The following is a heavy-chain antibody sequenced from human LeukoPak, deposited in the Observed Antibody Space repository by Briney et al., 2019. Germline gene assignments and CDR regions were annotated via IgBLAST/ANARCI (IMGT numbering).Heavy chain of an antibody. CDR3: ASASSHRIAAGGDY. J-gene: IGHJ4*02. CDR1: GFSFSNYW. Sequence: PGGSLRLSCAASGFSFSNYWMHWVRQVPGKGLVWVSCINGDGSTRNYADSVKGRFTISRDNAKNTLYLQMNSLRAEDTAVYYCASASSHRIAAGGDYWGQGTLVTVSS. D-gene: IGHD6-13*01. CDR2: INGDGSTR. V-gene: IGHV3-74*01.